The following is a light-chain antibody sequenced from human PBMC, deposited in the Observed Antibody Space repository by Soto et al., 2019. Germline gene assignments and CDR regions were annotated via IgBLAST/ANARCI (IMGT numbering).Light chain of an antibody. J-gene: IGLJ1*01. CDR2: DVS. CDR3: CSYAGSSLYV. V-gene: IGLV2-11*01. CDR1: SSDVGGYNY. Sequence: QSALTQPRSVSGSPGQSVTISCTVNSSDVGGYNYVSWYQQHPGKAPKLMIYDVSKRPSGVPDRFSGSKSGNTASLTISGLQAEDEADYYCCSYAGSSLYVFGTGTKLTVL.